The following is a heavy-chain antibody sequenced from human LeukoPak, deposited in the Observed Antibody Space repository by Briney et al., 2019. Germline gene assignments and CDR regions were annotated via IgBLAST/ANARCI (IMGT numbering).Heavy chain of an antibody. V-gene: IGHV4-4*02. CDR1: GGSISSSNW. Sequence: SETLSLTCAVSGGSISSSNWWSWVRQPPEKGLEWIGEIYHSGSTNYNPSLKSRVTISVDKSKNQFSLRLSSVTAADTAVYYCARLEVAGQLYYFDYWGQGTLVTVSS. CDR2: IYHSGST. J-gene: IGHJ4*02. CDR3: ARLEVAGQLYYFDY. D-gene: IGHD6-19*01.